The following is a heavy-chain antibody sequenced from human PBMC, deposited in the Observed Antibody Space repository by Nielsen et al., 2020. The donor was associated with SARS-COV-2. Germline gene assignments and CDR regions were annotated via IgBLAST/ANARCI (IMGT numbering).Heavy chain of an antibody. CDR3: ARHRAMIVVDFDY. Sequence: SETLSLTCTVSGGSISSYYWSWIRQPPGKGLEWIGYIYYSGSTNYNPSLKSRVTISVDTSKNQFSLKLSSVTAADTAVYYCARHRAMIVVDFDYWGQGTLVTVSS. V-gene: IGHV4-59*08. D-gene: IGHD3-22*01. J-gene: IGHJ4*02. CDR2: IYYSGST. CDR1: GGSISSYY.